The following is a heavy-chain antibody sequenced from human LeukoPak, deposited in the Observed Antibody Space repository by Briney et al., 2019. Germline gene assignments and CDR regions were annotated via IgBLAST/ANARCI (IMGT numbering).Heavy chain of an antibody. D-gene: IGHD4-23*01. J-gene: IGHJ4*02. CDR2: ISSSSSYI. CDR3: ARRAGGYSHPYDY. Sequence: GGSLRLSCAASGFTFSSYSMNWVRQAPGKGLEWVSFISSSSSYIYYADSVKGRFTISRDNAKNSLYLQMNSLRAEDTAVYYCARRAGGYSHPYDYWGQGILVTVSS. V-gene: IGHV3-21*01. CDR1: GFTFSSYS.